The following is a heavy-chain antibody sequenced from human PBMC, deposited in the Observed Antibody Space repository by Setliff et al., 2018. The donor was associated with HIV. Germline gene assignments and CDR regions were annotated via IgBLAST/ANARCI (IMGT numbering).Heavy chain of an antibody. J-gene: IGHJ1*01. D-gene: IGHD1-1*01. CDR2: FYYGGST. Sequence: PSETLSLTCAVYGGSFSDDSWNWIRQPPGKGLECIETFYYGGSTWYNPSINSRVSKSALGLSIVTAADTAVYYCARDSNAPYFQHWGQGTLVTVSS. CDR1: GGSFSDDS. CDR3: ARDSNAPYFQH. V-gene: IGHV4-34*11.